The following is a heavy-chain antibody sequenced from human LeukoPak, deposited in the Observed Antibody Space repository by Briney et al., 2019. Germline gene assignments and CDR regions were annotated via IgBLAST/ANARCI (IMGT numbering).Heavy chain of an antibody. CDR3: ARGQLWFGSKFDP. CDR1: GGSISSSSYY. Sequence: SETLSHTCTVSGGSISSSSYYWSWIRQPAGKGLEWIGRIYTSGSTNYNPSLKSRVTMSVDTFKNQFSLKLGSVTAADTAVYYCARGQLWFGSKFDPWGQGTLVIVSS. V-gene: IGHV4-61*02. CDR2: IYTSGST. D-gene: IGHD3-10*01. J-gene: IGHJ5*02.